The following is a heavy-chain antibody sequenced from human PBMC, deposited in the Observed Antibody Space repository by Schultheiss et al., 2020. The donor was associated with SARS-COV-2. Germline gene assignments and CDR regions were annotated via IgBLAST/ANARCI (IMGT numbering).Heavy chain of an antibody. CDR2: ISAYNGNT. D-gene: IGHD3-3*01. CDR1: GYTFTSYG. J-gene: IGHJ6*02. V-gene: IGHV1-18*01. CDR3: ARDSTSYYDFWSGYYTPLYYYGMDV. Sequence: ASVKVSCKASGYTFTSYGISWVRQAPGQGLEWMGWISAYNGNTNYAQKLQGRVTMTTDTSTSTAYMELRSLRSDDTAVYYCARDSTSYYDFWSGYYTPLYYYGMDVWGQGTTVTVSS.